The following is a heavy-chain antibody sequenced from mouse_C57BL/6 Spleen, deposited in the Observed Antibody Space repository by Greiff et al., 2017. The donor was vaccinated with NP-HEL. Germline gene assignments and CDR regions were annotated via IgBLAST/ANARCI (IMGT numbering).Heavy chain of an antibody. J-gene: IGHJ3*01. V-gene: IGHV14-4*01. CDR1: GFNIKDDY. Sequence: VQLQQSGAELVRPGASVKLSCTASGFNIKDDYMHWVKQRPEQGLEWIGWIDPENGDTEYASKFQGKATITADTSSNTAYLQLSSLTSEDTAVYYCTTEGVARWFAYWGQGTLVTVAA. D-gene: IGHD1-1*02. CDR3: TTEGVARWFAY. CDR2: IDPENGDT.